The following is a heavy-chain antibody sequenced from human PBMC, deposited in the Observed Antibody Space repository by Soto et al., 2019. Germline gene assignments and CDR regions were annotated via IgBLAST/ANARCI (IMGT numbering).Heavy chain of an antibody. J-gene: IGHJ6*03. CDR1: EFTFSGRS. D-gene: IGHD3-10*01. Sequence: EVQLVESGGGLVQPGGSLRLSCAASEFTFSGRSVPWVRQAPGKGLVWVSGIDKVGTDSTYADSVKGRFTSSRDNAKNTVYLQMNSLRVEDTAVYYSARGWFGPDVWGKGTTVTVSS. V-gene: IGHV3-74*01. CDR3: ARGWFGPDV. CDR2: IDKVGTDS.